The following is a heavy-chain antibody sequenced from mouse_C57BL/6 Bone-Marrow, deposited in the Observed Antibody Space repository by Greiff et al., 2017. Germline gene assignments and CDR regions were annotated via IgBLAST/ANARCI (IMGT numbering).Heavy chain of an antibody. CDR3: ALLGHYYDMDY. D-gene: IGHD3-1*01. J-gene: IGHJ4*01. CDR2: IDPSDSYT. CDR1: GYTFTSYW. Sequence: QVQLQQPGAELVMPGASVKLSCKASGYTFTSYWMHWVKQRPGQGLEWIGEIDPSDSYTNYNQKFKGKSTLSVDKSSSTAYMQLSSLTSEDSAVYYCALLGHYYDMDYWGQGTSVTVSS. V-gene: IGHV1-69*01.